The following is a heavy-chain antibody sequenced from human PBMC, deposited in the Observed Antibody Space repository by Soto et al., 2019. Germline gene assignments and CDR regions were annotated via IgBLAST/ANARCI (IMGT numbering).Heavy chain of an antibody. J-gene: IGHJ4*02. V-gene: IGHV3-9*01. CDR2: ISWDSGSI. CDR1: GLTFEDYA. D-gene: IGHD2-21*02. CDR3: ARDSPSDYYVFSDSDY. Sequence: EVQLVESGGCPVQPGRSLRLSCVVTGLTFEDYAMHWVRQGPGKGLEWVAGISWDSGSINYADSVKGRFTISRDNAKNSLYLQMNSLRTEDTALYYCARDSPSDYYVFSDSDYWGQGTLVTVSS.